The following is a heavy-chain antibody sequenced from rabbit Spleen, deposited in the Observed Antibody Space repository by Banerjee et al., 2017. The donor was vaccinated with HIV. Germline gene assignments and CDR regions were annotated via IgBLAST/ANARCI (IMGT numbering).Heavy chain of an antibody. CDR1: GFTLSTYY. D-gene: IGHD8-1*01. J-gene: IGHJ4*01. Sequence: QEQLVESGGGLVQPEGSLTLTCKASGFTLSTYYMNWVRQAPGKGLEWIGYIDPVFGITYYANWVNGRFSISRDNAQNTVFLQMTSLTAADTATYFCARDGAGGSYFALWGPGTLVTVS. CDR2: IDPVFGIT. V-gene: IGHV1S47*01. CDR3: ARDGAGGSYFAL.